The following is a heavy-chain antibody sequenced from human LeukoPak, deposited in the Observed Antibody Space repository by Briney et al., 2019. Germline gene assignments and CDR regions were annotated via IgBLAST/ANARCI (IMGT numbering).Heavy chain of an antibody. V-gene: IGHV3-53*01. CDR1: GFTFSSYW. CDR2: IYSGGSR. J-gene: IGHJ4*02. Sequence: GGSLGLSCAASGFTFSSYWMSWVRQAPGKGLEWVSLIYSGGSRYYADSVKGRFTISRDNSKNTLYLQMNSLRADDTAVYYCASYSSLDYWGQGALVTVSS. D-gene: IGHD3-22*01. CDR3: ASYSSLDY.